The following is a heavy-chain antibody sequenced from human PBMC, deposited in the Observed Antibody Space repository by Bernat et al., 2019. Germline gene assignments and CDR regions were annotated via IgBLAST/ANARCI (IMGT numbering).Heavy chain of an antibody. Sequence: EVQLLESGGGLVQSGGSLRLSCAASGFYGISWVRQAPGKGLEWVSAISGSDDSTHYADSVKGRFPISRDNSKNKVYLQMNSLRAEDTAVYYCAKPKGYGPNDSFDIWGQGTMVTVSS. CDR3: AKPKGYGPNDSFDI. CDR1: GFYG. V-gene: IGHV3-23*01. CDR2: ISGSDDST. J-gene: IGHJ3*02. D-gene: IGHD3-10*01.